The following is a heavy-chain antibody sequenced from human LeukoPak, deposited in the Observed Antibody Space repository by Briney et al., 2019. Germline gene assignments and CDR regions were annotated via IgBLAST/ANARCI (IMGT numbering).Heavy chain of an antibody. D-gene: IGHD3-10*01. CDR3: ARDRGWFDP. CDR2: IYYSGST. V-gene: IGHV4-39*07. J-gene: IGHJ5*02. Sequence: SETLSLTCAVSGGSISSSSYYWGWIRQPPGKGLEWIGSIYYSGSTNYNPSLKSRVTISVDTSKNQFSLKLSSVTAADTAVYYCARDRGWFDPWGQGTLVTVSS. CDR1: GGSISSSSYY.